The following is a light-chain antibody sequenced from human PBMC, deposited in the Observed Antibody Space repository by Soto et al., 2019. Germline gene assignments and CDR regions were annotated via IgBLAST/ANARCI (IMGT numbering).Light chain of an antibody. V-gene: IGLV2-8*01. CDR3: SSFAGSNGVV. CDR2: DVS. Sequence: QSALTQPTSASGSPGQSVTISCTGTSSDVGNYNYVSWYQQHPGKAPKLIIYDVSKRPSGVPDRFSGSKSANTASLTVSGLQAEDEADYYCSSFAGSNGVVFGGGTKVTVL. CDR1: SSDVGNYNY. J-gene: IGLJ2*01.